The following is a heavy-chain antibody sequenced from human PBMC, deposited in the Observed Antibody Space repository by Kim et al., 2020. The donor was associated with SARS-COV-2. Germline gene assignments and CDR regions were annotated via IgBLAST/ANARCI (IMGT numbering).Heavy chain of an antibody. J-gene: IGHJ4*02. V-gene: IGHV4-39*01. Sequence: NPSLKGRVTMSVVRSKNQFSLKRSSVTAADTAVYYCARHVPNSSGRFDYWGQGTLVTVSS. D-gene: IGHD6-19*01. CDR3: ARHVPNSSGRFDY.